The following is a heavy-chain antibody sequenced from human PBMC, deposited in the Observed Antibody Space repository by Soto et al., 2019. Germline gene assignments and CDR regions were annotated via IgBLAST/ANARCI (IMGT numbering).Heavy chain of an antibody. CDR1: GYKFTSYG. D-gene: IGHD1-20*01. V-gene: IGHV1-18*01. CDR3: ARDRYGGNWCEAVES. Sequence: QAQLVQSGPEVKKPGASVSISCKASGYKFTSYGFIWVRQAPGHGLEWVGWISPYNGRTEYAQKFRGRVTLTRDTSTSTADMDLSSLRSDDTAVYYCARDRYGGNWCEAVESWGEGTMVTVSS. CDR2: ISPYNGRT. J-gene: IGHJ3*02.